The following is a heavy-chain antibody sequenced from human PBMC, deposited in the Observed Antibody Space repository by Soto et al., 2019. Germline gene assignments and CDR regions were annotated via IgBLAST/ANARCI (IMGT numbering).Heavy chain of an antibody. CDR3: ARDLPPVDY. CDR2: ISAYNGNT. CDR1: GYACSSYP. Sequence: QIQLVQCGAEVKKPGASVKVSCKASGYACSSYPITWVRQAPGQGLEWMGWISAYNGNTNYAQNLQGRVTMTTDPSTSTAYMELRSLRSDDTAVYYCARDLPPVDYWGQGTLVTVSS. V-gene: IGHV1-18*01. J-gene: IGHJ4*02.